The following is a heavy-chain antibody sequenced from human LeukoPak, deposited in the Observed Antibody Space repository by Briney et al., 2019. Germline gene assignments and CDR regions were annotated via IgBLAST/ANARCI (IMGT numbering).Heavy chain of an antibody. CDR3: AKYAEIRQTPPHDAFDI. V-gene: IGHV4-38-2*01. Sequence: PSETLSLTCSVSGYSISSGYYWGWIRQPPGKGLEWIGEIYHSGSTNYNPSLKSRVTISVDKSKNQFSLKLSSVTAADTAVYYCAKYAEIRQTPPHDAFDIWGQGTMVTVSS. D-gene: IGHD2-2*01. CDR1: GYSISSGYY. J-gene: IGHJ3*02. CDR2: IYHSGST.